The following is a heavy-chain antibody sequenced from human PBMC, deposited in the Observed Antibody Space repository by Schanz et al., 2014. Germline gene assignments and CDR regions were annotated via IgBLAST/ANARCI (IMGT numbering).Heavy chain of an antibody. CDR2: IIPSLGLA. J-gene: IGHJ4*02. CDR3: ARDRLECGAECYSVEVFEI. V-gene: IGHV1-69*04. D-gene: IGHD2-21*01. Sequence: VQLEQSGAEVKKPGSSVKVSCKASGGTFSSFGINWVRQAPGQGLEWMGRIIPSLGLAKYEQKFQDKVTITAETSTTTAYMELSGLRSEDTAVYYCARDRLECGAECYSVEVFEIWGQGTLVIVSS. CDR1: GGTFSSFG.